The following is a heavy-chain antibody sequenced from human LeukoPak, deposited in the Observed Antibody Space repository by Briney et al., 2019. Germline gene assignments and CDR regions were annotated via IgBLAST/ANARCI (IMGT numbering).Heavy chain of an antibody. D-gene: IGHD2-2*01. V-gene: IGHV1-24*01. CDR1: GYTLTELS. J-gene: IGHJ4*02. Sequence: ASVKVSCKVSGYTLTELSMHWVRQAPGKGLEWMGGFDPEDGETIYAQKFQGRVTMTEDISTDTAYMELSSLRSEDTAVYYCATGQVYCSSTSCYHDYWGQGTLVTVSS. CDR3: ATGQVYCSSTSCYHDY. CDR2: FDPEDGET.